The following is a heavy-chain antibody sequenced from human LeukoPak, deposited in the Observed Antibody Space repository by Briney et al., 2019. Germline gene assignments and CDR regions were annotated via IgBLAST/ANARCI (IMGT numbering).Heavy chain of an antibody. Sequence: SVKVSCKTSGGTFSSYAISWVRQAPGQGLEWMGGIIPIFGTANYAQKFQGRVTITADESTSTAYMELSSLRSEDTAVYYCARGPLVATSFNWFDPWGQGTLVTVSS. D-gene: IGHD5-12*01. CDR1: GGTFSSYA. V-gene: IGHV1-69*13. CDR2: IIPIFGTA. J-gene: IGHJ5*02. CDR3: ARGPLVATSFNWFDP.